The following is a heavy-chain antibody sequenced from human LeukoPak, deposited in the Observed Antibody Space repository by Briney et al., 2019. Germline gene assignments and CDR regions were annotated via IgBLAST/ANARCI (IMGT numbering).Heavy chain of an antibody. Sequence: GESLKISCKGSGYSFTSYWIGWVRQMPGKGLEWMGIIYPGDSNTRYSPSFQGQVTISADKSISTAYLQWSSLKASDTAMYYCASGGYCSGGSCSDAFDIWGQGTMVTVSS. J-gene: IGHJ3*02. CDR3: ASGGYCSGGSCSDAFDI. D-gene: IGHD2-15*01. CDR2: IYPGDSNT. CDR1: GYSFTSYW. V-gene: IGHV5-51*01.